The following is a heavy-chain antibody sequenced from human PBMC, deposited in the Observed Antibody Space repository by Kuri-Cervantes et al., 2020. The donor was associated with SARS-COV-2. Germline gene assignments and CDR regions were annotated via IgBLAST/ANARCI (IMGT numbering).Heavy chain of an antibody. CDR3: AKGATGWKLALFDY. J-gene: IGHJ4*02. D-gene: IGHD2-15*01. CDR2: ISGSGGYT. V-gene: IGHV3-23*01. CDR1: GFTFSSYA. Sequence: GESLKISCAASGFTFSSYAMSWVRRAPGKGLEWVSSISGSGGYTYYADPVKGRFTISRDNSKNMLYLQMNSLRADDTAVYYCAKGATGWKLALFDYWGQGTLVTVSS.